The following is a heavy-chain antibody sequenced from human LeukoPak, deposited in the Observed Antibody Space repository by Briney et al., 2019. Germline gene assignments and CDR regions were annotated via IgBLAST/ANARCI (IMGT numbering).Heavy chain of an antibody. CDR3: ARPDREWELRGVFDY. J-gene: IGHJ4*02. Sequence: PSETLSLTCAVYGGSFSGYYWSWIRQPPGKGLEWIGEINHSGSTNYNPSLKSRVTISVDTSKNQFSLKLSSVTAADTAVYYCARPDREWELRGVFDYWGQGTLDTVSS. CDR1: GGSFSGYY. D-gene: IGHD1-26*01. V-gene: IGHV4-34*01. CDR2: INHSGST.